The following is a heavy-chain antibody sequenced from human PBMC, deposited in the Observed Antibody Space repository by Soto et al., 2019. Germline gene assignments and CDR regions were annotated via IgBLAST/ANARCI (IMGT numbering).Heavy chain of an antibody. V-gene: IGHV3-48*02. CDR3: ASGVYDSSGYYPY. CDR1: GFTFSTYG. D-gene: IGHD3-22*01. J-gene: IGHJ4*02. CDR2: ISSSSSTI. Sequence: GGSLRLSCAASGFTFSTYGMNWVRQAPGKGLEWVSYISSSSSTIYYSDSVKGRFTISRDNAKNSLYLQMNSLRDEDTAVYYCASGVYDSSGYYPYWGQGTLVTVSS.